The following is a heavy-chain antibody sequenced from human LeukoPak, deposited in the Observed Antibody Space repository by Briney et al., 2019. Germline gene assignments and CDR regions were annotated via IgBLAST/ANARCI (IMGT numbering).Heavy chain of an antibody. J-gene: IGHJ4*02. D-gene: IGHD3-10*01. CDR1: GFTFSSYA. CDR2: ISYDGSNK. V-gene: IGHV3-30-3*01. CDR3: ARDDPYEGSGSYYPSQFDY. Sequence: PGGSLRLSCAASGFTFSSYAMHWVRQAPGKGLEWVAVISYDGSNKYYADSVKGRFTISRHNSKNTLYLQMNSLRAEDTAVYYCARDDPYEGSGSYYPSQFDYWGQGTLVTVSS.